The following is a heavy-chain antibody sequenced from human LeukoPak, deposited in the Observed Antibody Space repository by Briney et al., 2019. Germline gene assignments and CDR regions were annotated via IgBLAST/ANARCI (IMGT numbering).Heavy chain of an antibody. D-gene: IGHD5-12*01. Sequence: GGSLRLSCAASGFTFSNYWMTWARQVPGKGRGWVAHINQDGSEEHYMDSAKARFTISRDNAKNSLSLQMNSLRAEDTAVYYCVRDGGVSGYDLLDYWGQGTLVTVSS. J-gene: IGHJ4*02. CDR2: INQDGSEE. CDR3: VRDGGVSGYDLLDY. CDR1: GFTFSNYW. V-gene: IGHV3-7*01.